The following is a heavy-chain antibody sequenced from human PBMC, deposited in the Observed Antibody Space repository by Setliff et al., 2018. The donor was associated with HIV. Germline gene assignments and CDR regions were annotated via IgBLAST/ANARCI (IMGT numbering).Heavy chain of an antibody. J-gene: IGHJ3*02. CDR2: LIPIVDIT. CDR3: AKGPNFEDAFDI. D-gene: IGHD2-8*01. V-gene: IGHV1-69*10. CDR1: GGTFSNYA. Sequence: ASVKVSCKASGGTFSNYAFSWVRQAPGQGLEWMGGLIPIVDITKSTQKFRDRVTFTGDESTKTAQMELSGLTFEDTAVSYCAKGPNFEDAFDIWGQGTVVTVSS.